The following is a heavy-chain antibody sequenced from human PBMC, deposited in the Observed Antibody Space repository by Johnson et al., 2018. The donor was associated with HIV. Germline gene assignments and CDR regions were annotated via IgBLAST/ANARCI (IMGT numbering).Heavy chain of an antibody. D-gene: IGHD3-10*01. CDR1: GSTFSDYY. CDR3: ASFWATGAFDI. CDR2: IGSSGSPI. J-gene: IGHJ3*02. V-gene: IGHV3-11*04. Sequence: QVQLVESGGDLVKAGGSLRLSCAASGSTFSDYYMSWIRQAPGKGLEWISYIGSSGSPIYYADSVRGRFTISRDNAKNSLYLQMNSLRAEDTAVYYCASFWATGAFDIWGQGTMVTVSP.